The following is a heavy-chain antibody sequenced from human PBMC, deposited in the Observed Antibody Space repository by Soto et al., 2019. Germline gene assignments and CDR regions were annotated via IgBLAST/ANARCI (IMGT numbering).Heavy chain of an antibody. CDR3: ARGRSQDDFWSGYKAPYYYYMDV. CDR1: GGSFSGYY. V-gene: IGHV4-34*01. J-gene: IGHJ6*03. Sequence: QVQLQQWGAGLLKPSETLSLTCAVYGGSFSGYYWSWIRQPPGKGLEWIGEINHSGSTNYNPSLKSRVTISVDTSKNQFSLKLSSVTAADTAVYYCARGRSQDDFWSGYKAPYYYYMDVWGKGTTVTVSS. D-gene: IGHD3-3*01. CDR2: INHSGST.